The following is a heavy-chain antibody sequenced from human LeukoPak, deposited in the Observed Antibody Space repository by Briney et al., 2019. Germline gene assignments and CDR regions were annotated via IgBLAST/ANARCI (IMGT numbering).Heavy chain of an antibody. CDR1: GGSINSGSYF. D-gene: IGHD1-26*01. Sequence: SQTLSLTCTVSGGSINSGSYFWSWIRQPAGKGLEWIGRIYTSGITNYNPSLMSRATISIDTSKNQFSLKLGSVTAADTAVYYCARSNSGSYRELDYWGQGALVTVSS. J-gene: IGHJ4*02. V-gene: IGHV4-61*02. CDR2: IYTSGIT. CDR3: ARSNSGSYRELDY.